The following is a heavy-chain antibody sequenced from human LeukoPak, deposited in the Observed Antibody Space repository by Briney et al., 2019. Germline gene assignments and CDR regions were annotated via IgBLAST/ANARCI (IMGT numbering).Heavy chain of an antibody. J-gene: IGHJ4*02. D-gene: IGHD5-12*01. CDR2: IIPIFGTA. Sequence: GGSLRLSCAASGFTFSSYAISWVRQAPGQGLEWMGAIIPIFGTANYAQKVQGRVTITADESTSTAYMELSSLRSEDTAVDYCARVRGGIVATIFDYWGQGTLVTVSS. V-gene: IGHV1-69*01. CDR1: GFTFSSYA. CDR3: ARVRGGIVATIFDY.